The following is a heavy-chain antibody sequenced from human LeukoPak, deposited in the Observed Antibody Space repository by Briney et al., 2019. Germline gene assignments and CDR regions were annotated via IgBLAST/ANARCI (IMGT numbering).Heavy chain of an antibody. D-gene: IGHD3-9*01. Sequence: GESLKISCKGSGYSFTNFWIGWVRQMPGKGLEWMGIIYPGDSDTRYSPSFQGQVTISADKSISTAYLQWSSLKASDTAMYYCARQAEDYDILTGYSSFDYWGQGTLVTVSS. J-gene: IGHJ4*02. V-gene: IGHV5-51*01. CDR3: ARQAEDYDILTGYSSFDY. CDR2: IYPGDSDT. CDR1: GYSFTNFW.